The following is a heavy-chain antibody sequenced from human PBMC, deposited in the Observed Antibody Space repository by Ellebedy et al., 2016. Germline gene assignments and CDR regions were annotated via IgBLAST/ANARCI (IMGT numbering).Heavy chain of an antibody. V-gene: IGHV3-74*03. D-gene: IGHD1-26*01. CDR1: GFRLSSSW. J-gene: IGHJ4*02. CDR3: ARDGVGSIDLDY. Sequence: GESLKISCAASGFRLSSSWMHWVRQAPGKGLVWVSHIRNDGITTTYADSVKGRFTISRDNAKNTLYLQMNSLREDDTALYYCARDGVGSIDLDYWGQGTLVTVSS. CDR2: IRNDGITT.